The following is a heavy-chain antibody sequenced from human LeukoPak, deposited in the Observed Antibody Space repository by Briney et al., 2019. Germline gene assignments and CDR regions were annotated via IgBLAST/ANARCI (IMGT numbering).Heavy chain of an antibody. J-gene: IGHJ5*02. CDR3: AKGDYGWFDP. CDR1: GFTFSDYG. V-gene: IGHV3-23*01. CDR2: IGGRGGST. D-gene: IGHD4-17*01. Sequence: GGSLRLSCAASGFTFSDYGMSWVRQSPGKGLEWVSTIGGRGGSTYYADSVKGRFTISRDNSKNTLYLQMNSLRAEDTAVYYCAKGDYGWFDPWGQGTLVTVSS.